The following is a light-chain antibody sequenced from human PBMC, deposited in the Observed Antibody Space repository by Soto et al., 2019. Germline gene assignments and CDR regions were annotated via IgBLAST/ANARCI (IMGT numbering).Light chain of an antibody. CDR3: QAWDSSTLYYV. V-gene: IGLV3-1*01. J-gene: IGLJ1*01. CDR1: KLGDKY. CDR2: QDS. Sequence: SYELTQPPSVSGSPGQTASITCTGDKLGDKYACWYQQKPGQSPVLVIYQDSKRPSGIPERFSGSNSGNTATLTISGTQAMDEADYYCQAWDSSTLYYVFGTGTKVTVL.